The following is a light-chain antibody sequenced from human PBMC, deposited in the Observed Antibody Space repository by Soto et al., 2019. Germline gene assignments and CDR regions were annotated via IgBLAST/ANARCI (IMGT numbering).Light chain of an antibody. CDR1: SSNIGTNT. J-gene: IGLJ2*01. CDR3: AAWDVSLVV. Sequence: QSVLTQPPSASGTPGQRVTIFCSGSSSNIGTNTVIWYQQLPGAAPKLLIYSDNQRPSGVPARFSGSKSGTSASLAISGLQSGEEADYDCAAWDVSLVVFGGGTKLTVL. CDR2: SDN. V-gene: IGLV1-44*01.